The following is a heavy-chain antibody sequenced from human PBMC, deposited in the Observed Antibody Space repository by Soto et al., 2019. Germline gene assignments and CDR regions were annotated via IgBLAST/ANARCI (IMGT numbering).Heavy chain of an antibody. D-gene: IGHD6-6*01. V-gene: IGHV1-18*01. CDR1: GYTFTSYG. CDR3: ASGRSSFDPFDI. CDR2: ISAYNGNT. J-gene: IGHJ3*02. Sequence: ASVKVSCKASGYTFTSYGISWVRQAPGQGLEWMGWISAYNGNTNYAQKLQGRVTMTTDTSTSTAYMGLRSLRSDDTAVYYCASGRSSFDPFDIWGQGTMVTVSS.